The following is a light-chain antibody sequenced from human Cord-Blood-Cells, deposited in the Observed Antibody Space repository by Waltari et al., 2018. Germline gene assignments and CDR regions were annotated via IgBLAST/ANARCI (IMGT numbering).Light chain of an antibody. V-gene: IGKV3-20*01. CDR1: QSVSSSY. CDR2: GAS. CDR3: QQYGSSFT. Sequence: ETVLTQAPGTLSFSPGERATISCRASQSVSSSYLAWYQQKPGQAPRLLIYGASSRATGIPDRFSGSGSGTDFTLTISRLEPEDFAVYYCQQYGSSFTFGPGTKVDIK. J-gene: IGKJ3*01.